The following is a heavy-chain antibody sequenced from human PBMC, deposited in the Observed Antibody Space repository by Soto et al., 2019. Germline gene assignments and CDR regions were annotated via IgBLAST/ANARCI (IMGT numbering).Heavy chain of an antibody. V-gene: IGHV1-69*01. CDR3: AGGPLYDLESWMYWYFDL. CDR1: GASFDSYT. CDR2: IIPIFGTT. J-gene: IGHJ2*01. Sequence: QVQLVQSGAEVRKSGSSVKVSCKLSGASFDSYTITWVRQAPGQGLEWMGGIIPIFGTTNYAQKFQGRLTITADGFTSAAYMDPSSLTSEDTGGYYCAGGPLYDLESWMYWYFDLWGRGTLVTVSS. D-gene: IGHD2-2*02.